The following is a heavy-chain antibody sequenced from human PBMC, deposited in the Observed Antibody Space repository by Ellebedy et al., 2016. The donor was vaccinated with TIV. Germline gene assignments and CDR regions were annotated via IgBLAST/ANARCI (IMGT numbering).Heavy chain of an antibody. CDR1: GGSINTYD. D-gene: IGHD6-19*01. Sequence: MPSETLSLTCTVSGGSINTYDWSWIRQPPGQGPEWIGCIHYSGTTNYNPSLKSRVTISVDTSKNLLSLNLNSVTAADTAVYYCARHRITVAGAFWFDPWGQGTLVTVSS. J-gene: IGHJ5*02. V-gene: IGHV4-59*01. CDR3: ARHRITVAGAFWFDP. CDR2: IHYSGTT.